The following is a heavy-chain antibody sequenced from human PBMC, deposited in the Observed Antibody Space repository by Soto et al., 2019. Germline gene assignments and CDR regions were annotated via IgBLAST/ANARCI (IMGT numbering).Heavy chain of an antibody. CDR2: ISPGDSDT. D-gene: IGHD4-17*01. J-gene: IGHJ4*02. CDR1: GYNVTSFG. Sequence: SQKVSRKGAGYNVTSFGLGCVRKMPGKGLEWLGIISPGDSDTRYSPSFQEQVTISADKSISTAYLQWSSLKASDTAMFYSGRYKPNYGANSVDNWGQGTLVTVSS. CDR3: GRYKPNYGANSVDN. V-gene: IGHV5-51*01.